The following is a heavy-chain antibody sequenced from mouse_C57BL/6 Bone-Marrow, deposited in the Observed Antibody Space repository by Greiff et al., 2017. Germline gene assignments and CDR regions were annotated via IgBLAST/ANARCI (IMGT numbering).Heavy chain of an antibody. CDR2: IDPSDSYT. J-gene: IGHJ1*03. Sequence: QVQLQQPGAELVKPGASVKLSCKASGYNFTSYWMQWVKQRPGQGLEWIGEIDPSDSYTNYNQKFQGKATLTVDTSSSTAYRQLRSLTSEDSAGYYCARAWQRGYFDVWGTGTTVTVAS. V-gene: IGHV1-50*01. CDR3: ARAWQRGYFDV. CDR1: GYNFTSYW.